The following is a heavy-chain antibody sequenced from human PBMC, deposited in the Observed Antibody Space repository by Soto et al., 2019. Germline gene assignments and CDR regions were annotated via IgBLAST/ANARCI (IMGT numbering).Heavy chain of an antibody. D-gene: IGHD2-2*01. Sequence: ASVKVSCKASGYTFTGYYMHWVRQAPGQGLEWMGWINPNSGGTNYAQKFQGWVTMTRDTSISTAYMELSRLGSDDTAVYYCARGYCSSTSCYAAMDVWGKGTTVTVSS. V-gene: IGHV1-2*04. CDR1: GYTFTGYY. CDR2: INPNSGGT. CDR3: ARGYCSSTSCYAAMDV. J-gene: IGHJ6*04.